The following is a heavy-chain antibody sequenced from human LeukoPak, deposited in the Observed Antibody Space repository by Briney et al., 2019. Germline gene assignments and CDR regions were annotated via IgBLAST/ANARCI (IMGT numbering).Heavy chain of an antibody. Sequence: PGGSLRLSCAASGFTFSSYWMSWVRQAPGKGLEWVANIKQDGSEKYYVDSVKGRFTISRDNAENSLYLQMNSLRAEDTAVYYCAGSYCGGDCYSGYYFDYWGQEPWSPSPQ. CDR1: GFTFSSYW. CDR3: AGSYCGGDCYSGYYFDY. D-gene: IGHD2-21*02. J-gene: IGHJ4*01. CDR2: IKQDGSEK. V-gene: IGHV3-7*04.